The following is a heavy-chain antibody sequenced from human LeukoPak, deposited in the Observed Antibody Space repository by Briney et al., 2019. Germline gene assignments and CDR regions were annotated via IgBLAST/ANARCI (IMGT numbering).Heavy chain of an antibody. CDR3: ASDHTTVTTRYYFDY. CDR1: GFTFSSYA. J-gene: IGHJ4*02. D-gene: IGHD4-17*01. Sequence: GGSLRLSCAASGFTFSSYAMHWVRQAPGKGLEWVAVISYDGSNKYYADSVKGRFTISRDNSKNTLFLQMNSLRAEDTAVYYRASDHTTVTTRYYFDYWGQGALVTVSS. CDR2: ISYDGSNK. V-gene: IGHV3-30*04.